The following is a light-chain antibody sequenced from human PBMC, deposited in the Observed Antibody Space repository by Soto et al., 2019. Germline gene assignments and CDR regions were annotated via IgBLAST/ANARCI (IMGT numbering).Light chain of an antibody. CDR3: QSYDNSLNHVV. CDR2: GDN. Sequence: QSVLTQPPSVSGAPGQRVTIPCTGSSSNIGSFYDVHWYQQLPGTVPKLLIYGDNYRPSGVPDRFSGSKSGTAASLAITGLQAEDEADYYCQSYDNSLNHVVFGGGTKVTVL. V-gene: IGLV1-40*01. J-gene: IGLJ2*01. CDR1: SSNIGSFYD.